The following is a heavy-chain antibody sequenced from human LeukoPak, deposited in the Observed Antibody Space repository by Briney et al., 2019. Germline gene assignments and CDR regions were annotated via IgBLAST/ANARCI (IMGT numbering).Heavy chain of an antibody. CDR1: GFTFSTYA. CDR2: ISYDGSNK. D-gene: IGHD3-22*01. Sequence: GGSLRLSCAASGFTFSTYAMHWVRQAPGKGLEWVAVISYDGSNKYYTDSVRGRFTISRDNSKNTLYLQVDSLRAEDTAVYYCARGYYHSSGYYSPIDYWGQGTLATVSS. V-gene: IGHV3-30-3*01. CDR3: ARGYYHSSGYYSPIDY. J-gene: IGHJ4*02.